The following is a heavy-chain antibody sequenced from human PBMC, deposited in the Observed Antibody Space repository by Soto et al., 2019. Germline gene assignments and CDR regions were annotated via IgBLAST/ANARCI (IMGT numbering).Heavy chain of an antibody. J-gene: IGHJ4*02. CDR1: GGSFSGYY. CDR2: INHSGST. CDR3: ARVGYDILTGYYTNHCFDY. Sequence: SETLSLTCAVYGGSFSGYYWSWIRQPPGKGLEWIGEINHSGSTNYNPSLKSRVTISVDTSKNQFSLKLSSVTAADTAVYYCARVGYDILTGYYTNHCFDYWGQGTLVTVSS. D-gene: IGHD3-9*01. V-gene: IGHV4-34*01.